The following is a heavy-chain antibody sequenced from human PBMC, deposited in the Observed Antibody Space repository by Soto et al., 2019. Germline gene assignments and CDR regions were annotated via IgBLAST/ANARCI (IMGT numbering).Heavy chain of an antibody. CDR2: IKSKADGGTT. V-gene: IGHV3-15*01. CDR1: GFTFRNAW. J-gene: IGHJ1*01. Sequence: EVQLVEPGGGLVKPGGSLSLSCAASGFTFRNAWMTWVRQAPGKGLEWVGHIKSKADGGTTDYAAPVTGRFSISRDDSKSTLYLQMNTLETEDTAVYYCSTENGDYVGAEYFQHWGQGTLVTVSS. CDR3: STENGDYVGAEYFQH. D-gene: IGHD4-17*01.